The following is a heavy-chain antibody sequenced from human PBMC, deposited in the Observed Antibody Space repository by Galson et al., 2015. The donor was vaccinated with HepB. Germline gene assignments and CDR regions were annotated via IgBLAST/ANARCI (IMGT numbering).Heavy chain of an antibody. CDR3: ARPSDYYGSSGYMSDAFDI. D-gene: IGHD3-22*01. V-gene: IGHV1-46*01. Sequence: SVKVSCKAPRYTFTRYNMHWVRQAPGQGLEWVGVINPTGYSTTYERKFQGRVTMISDTSTSTVYMELSSLRSEATAVYDCARPSDYYGSSGYMSDAFDIWGQGTMVTVSS. CDR1: RYTFTRYN. CDR2: INPTGYST. J-gene: IGHJ3*02.